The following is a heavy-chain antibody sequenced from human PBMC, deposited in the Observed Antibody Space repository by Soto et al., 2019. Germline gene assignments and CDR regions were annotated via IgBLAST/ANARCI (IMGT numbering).Heavy chain of an antibody. J-gene: IGHJ4*02. CDR3: ARRYGSCFDY. V-gene: IGHV4-59*08. CDR2: IYYSGST. D-gene: IGHD5-18*01. CDR1: EGYISSYY. Sequence: SQTLSLTYTVLEGYISSYYCRWIRQPPGKGLEWIGYIYYSGSTNYKPSLKSRVTISVDTSKNQFSLKLSSVTAADTAVYYCARRYGSCFDYRGQRTLVTVSP.